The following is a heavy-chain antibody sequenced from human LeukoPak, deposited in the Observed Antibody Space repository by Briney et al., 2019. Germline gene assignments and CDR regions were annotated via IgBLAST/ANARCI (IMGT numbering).Heavy chain of an antibody. V-gene: IGHV3-48*03. CDR2: ISSSGSTI. D-gene: IGHD2-2*01. CDR1: GFTFSSYE. Sequence: GGSLRLSCAASGFTFSSYEMNWVRQAPGKGLEWVSYISSSGSTIYYADSVKGRFTISRDNAKNSLYLQMNSLRAEDTAVYYCARDRRYCSSTSCSQNNWFDPWGQGTLVTVCS. J-gene: IGHJ5*02. CDR3: ARDRRYCSSTSCSQNNWFDP.